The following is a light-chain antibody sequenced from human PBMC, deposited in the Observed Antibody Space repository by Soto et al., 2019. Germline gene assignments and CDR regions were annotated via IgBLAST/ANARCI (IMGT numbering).Light chain of an antibody. CDR2: GAS. CDR1: QAISSS. CDR3: QQYYSYPLT. Sequence: AIRMTQSPSSFSASTGDRVTITCRASQAISSSLAWYQHKPGKAPNLLIYGASSLQGGVPSRFSGNGSGTDFTLTIGCLQSEDYATYYCQQYYSYPLTFGGGTTVEIK. J-gene: IGKJ4*01. V-gene: IGKV1-8*01.